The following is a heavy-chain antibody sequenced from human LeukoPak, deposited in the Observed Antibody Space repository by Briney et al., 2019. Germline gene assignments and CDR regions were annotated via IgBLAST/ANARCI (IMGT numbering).Heavy chain of an antibody. CDR1: GGTFSSYA. D-gene: IGHD5-24*01. J-gene: IGHJ4*02. CDR3: ARGRDGYSFVDY. Sequence: ASVKVSCKASGGTFSSYAISWVRQAPGQGLEWMGGIIPIFGTANYAQKFQGRVTITADESTSTAYMELSSLRSEDTAVYCCARGRDGYSFVDYWGQGTLVTVSS. CDR2: IIPIFGTA. V-gene: IGHV1-69*13.